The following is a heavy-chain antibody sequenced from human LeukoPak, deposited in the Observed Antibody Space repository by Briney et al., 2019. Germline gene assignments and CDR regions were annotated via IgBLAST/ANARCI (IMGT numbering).Heavy chain of an antibody. CDR1: GFTFSSYD. V-gene: IGHV3-23*01. D-gene: IGHD3-10*01. J-gene: IGHJ6*03. CDR3: ARVLSGRGSLYDYYYMDV. Sequence: GGSLRLSCAASGFTFSSYDMSWVRQAPGKGLEWVSGISGSGSSTYYADSVKGRFTISRDNSKSTLYLQMNSLRAEDTAVYYCARVLSGRGSLYDYYYMDVWGKGTTVTISS. CDR2: ISGSGSST.